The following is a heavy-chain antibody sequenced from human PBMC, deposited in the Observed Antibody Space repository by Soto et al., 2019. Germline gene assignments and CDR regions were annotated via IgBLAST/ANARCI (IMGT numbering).Heavy chain of an antibody. Sequence: SEPLSLTCTVSGGSISSGDYYWSWIRQPPGKGLEWIGYIYYSGSTYYNPSLKSRVTISVDTSKNQFSLKLSSVTAADTAVYYCARARRPFNYDILTGYPPDDYWGQGTLVTVSS. D-gene: IGHD3-9*01. CDR1: GGSISSGDYY. J-gene: IGHJ4*02. V-gene: IGHV4-30-4*01. CDR2: IYYSGST. CDR3: ARARRPFNYDILTGYPPDDY.